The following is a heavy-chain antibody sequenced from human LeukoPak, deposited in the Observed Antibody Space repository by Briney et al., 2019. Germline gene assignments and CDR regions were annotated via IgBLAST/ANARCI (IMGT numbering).Heavy chain of an antibody. V-gene: IGHV4-4*09. CDR2: IYTSGSS. J-gene: IGHJ5*02. D-gene: IGHD1-26*01. Sequence: PSETLSLTCTVSGVSISAYYWSWIRQPPGKGLEWIGDIYTSGSSNYNPSLKGRVTISVDRSKTQLSLRLSSVTAAGTAMFYCARHSSTSYCELDLWGQGTLVIVSP. CDR1: GVSISAYY. CDR3: ARHSSTSYCELDL.